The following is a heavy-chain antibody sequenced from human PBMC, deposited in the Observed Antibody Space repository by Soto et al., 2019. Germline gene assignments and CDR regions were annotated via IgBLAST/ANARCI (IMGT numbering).Heavy chain of an antibody. J-gene: IGHJ4*02. V-gene: IGHV3-23*01. CDR3: AKDSERSYSGAWQHFDY. D-gene: IGHD5-12*01. Sequence: GGSLRLSCAASGFTFSSYAMSWVRQAPGKGLEWVSAISGSGGSTYYADSVKGRFTISRDNSKNTLYLQMNSLRAEDTAVYYSAKDSERSYSGAWQHFDYWGQGTLVTVSS. CDR2: ISGSGGST. CDR1: GFTFSSYA.